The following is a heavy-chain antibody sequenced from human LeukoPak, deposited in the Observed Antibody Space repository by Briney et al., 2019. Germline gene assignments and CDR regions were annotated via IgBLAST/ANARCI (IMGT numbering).Heavy chain of an antibody. Sequence: SQTLSLTCAISGDSFSSNSVTWNWIRQSPSRGLEWLGRTYYRSTWYNDYAVSVRGRITVNPDTSKNQFSLHLNSVTPEDTAVYYCARRLAQYDCFDPWGQGILVTVSS. CDR2: TYYRSTWYN. V-gene: IGHV6-1*01. CDR1: GDSFSSNSVT. J-gene: IGHJ5*02. D-gene: IGHD3-9*01. CDR3: ARRLAQYDCFDP.